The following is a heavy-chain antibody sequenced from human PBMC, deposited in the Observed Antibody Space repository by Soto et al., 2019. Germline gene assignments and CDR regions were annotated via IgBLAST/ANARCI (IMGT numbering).Heavy chain of an antibody. V-gene: IGHV3-21*01. CDR2: VSSRGTYI. CDR3: ARGHSSKGDFDY. J-gene: IGHJ4*02. D-gene: IGHD6-13*01. Sequence: PGGSLMISCASSEFTFSSYTMNWVRQAPGKGLEWVSSVSSRGTYIYYADSVQGRFTISRDNAKNSLYLQMNSLRAEDTAVYYCARGHSSKGDFDYWGQGTLVTVSS. CDR1: EFTFSSYT.